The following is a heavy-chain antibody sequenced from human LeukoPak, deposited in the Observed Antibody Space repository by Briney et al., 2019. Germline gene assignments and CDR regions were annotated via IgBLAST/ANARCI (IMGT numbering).Heavy chain of an antibody. CDR2: IIPIFGTA. D-gene: IGHD1-26*01. J-gene: IGHJ3*02. V-gene: IGHV1-69*05. CDR1: GYTFTSYG. CDR3: ARDRGSYAANAFDI. Sequence: SVKVSCKASGYTFTSYGISWVRQAPGQGLEWMGGIIPIFGTANYAQKFQGRVTITTDESTSTAYMELSSLRSEDTAVYYCARDRGSYAANAFDIWGQGTMVTVSS.